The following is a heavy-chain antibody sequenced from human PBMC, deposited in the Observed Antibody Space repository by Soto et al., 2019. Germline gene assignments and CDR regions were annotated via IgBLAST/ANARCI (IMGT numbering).Heavy chain of an antibody. CDR1: GYTLTDLS. CDR2: ISAYNGNT. Sequence: ASVKVSCKVSGYTLTDLSMHWVRQAPGQGLEWMGWISAYNGNTNYAQKLQGRVTMTTDTSTSTAYMELRSLRSDDTAVYYCARGNDYVDYWGQGTLVTVSS. V-gene: IGHV1-18*01. CDR3: ARGNDYVDY. J-gene: IGHJ4*02.